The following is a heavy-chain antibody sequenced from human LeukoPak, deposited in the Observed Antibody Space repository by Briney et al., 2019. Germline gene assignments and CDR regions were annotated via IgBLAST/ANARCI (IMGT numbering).Heavy chain of an antibody. V-gene: IGHV4-59*01. CDR2: IYYSGST. CDR1: GGSISSYY. Sequence: SETLSLTCTVPGGSISSYYWSWIRQPPGKGLEWIGYIYYSGSTNYNPSLKSRVTISVDTSKNQFSLKLSSVTAADTAVYYCARGRLGYCSGGSCYTDWPFDYWGQGTLVTVSS. D-gene: IGHD2-15*01. J-gene: IGHJ4*02. CDR3: ARGRLGYCSGGSCYTDWPFDY.